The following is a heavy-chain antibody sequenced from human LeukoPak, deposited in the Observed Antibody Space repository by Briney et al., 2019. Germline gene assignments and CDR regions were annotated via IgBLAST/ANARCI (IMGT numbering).Heavy chain of an antibody. J-gene: IGHJ4*02. CDR2: ISGGGDGA. D-gene: IGHD5-12*01. CDR3: AKRTRGYGTLDY. Sequence: GGSLRLSCAASGFAFSGYSLNWVRQAPGKGLEWVSTISGGGDGALYADSVKGRFTISRDNSKNTLFLQMNSLRAEDTAVYYCAKRTRGYGTLDYWGQGTLVTVSS. V-gene: IGHV3-23*01. CDR1: GFAFSGYS.